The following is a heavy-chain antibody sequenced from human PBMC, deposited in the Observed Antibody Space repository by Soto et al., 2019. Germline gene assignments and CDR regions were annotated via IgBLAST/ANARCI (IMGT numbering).Heavy chain of an antibody. CDR1: GFTFSSYG. D-gene: IGHD6-6*01. V-gene: IGHV3-33*01. J-gene: IGHJ4*02. CDR3: ARDDSSSSESYFDY. Sequence: QVQLVESGGGVVQPGRSLRLSCAASGFTFSSYGMHWVRQAPGKGLEWVAVIWYDGSNKYYADSVKGRFTISRDNSKNTLYLQMNSLRAEDTAVYYCARDDSSSSESYFDYWGQGTLVTVSS. CDR2: IWYDGSNK.